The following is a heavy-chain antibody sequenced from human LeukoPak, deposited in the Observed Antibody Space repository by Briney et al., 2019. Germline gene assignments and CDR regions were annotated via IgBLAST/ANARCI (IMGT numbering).Heavy chain of an antibody. J-gene: IGHJ4*02. D-gene: IGHD1-1*01. CDR3: ARDVNWSFDY. V-gene: IGHV3-48*01. CDR2: INIGSTTT. Sequence: GGSLRLSCAASGFTFSSFSMNWFRQAPGKGLEWLSYINIGSTTTYYADSVKGRFTISRDNAKNSLYLQMNSLGAGDTAVYYCARDVNWSFDYWGQGTLVTVSS. CDR1: GFTFSSFS.